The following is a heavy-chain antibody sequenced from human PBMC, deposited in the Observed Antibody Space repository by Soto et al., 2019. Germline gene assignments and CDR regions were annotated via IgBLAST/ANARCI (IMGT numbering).Heavy chain of an antibody. J-gene: IGHJ4*02. CDR1: GFTVSRNY. V-gene: IGHV3-66*01. CDR2: IHSGDST. CDR3: ASRHTSSWSALDY. D-gene: IGHD6-13*01. Sequence: GGSLRLSCAASGFTVSRNYMSWVRQAPGKGLEWVSIIHSGDSTYYAGSVKGRFTISRDNSKNTLFLQMNSLRVEGTAVYYCASRHTSSWSALDYWGQGTQVTVSS.